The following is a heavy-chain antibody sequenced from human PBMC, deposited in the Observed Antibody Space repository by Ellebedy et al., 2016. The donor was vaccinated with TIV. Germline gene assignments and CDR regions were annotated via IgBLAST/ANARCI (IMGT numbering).Heavy chain of an antibody. CDR1: GFTVSTNY. CDR2: IRGRGGGT. J-gene: IGHJ4*02. V-gene: IGHV3-53*01. D-gene: IGHD3-10*01. Sequence: GGSLRLXCAASGFTVSTNYMNWVRQAPGKGLEWVSSIRGRGGGTYYADSVKGRFTISGDDSRDTVYLQMNSLRADDTAVYYCAKVVRAVFDHHFDHWGQGTLVTVSS. CDR3: AKVVRAVFDHHFDH.